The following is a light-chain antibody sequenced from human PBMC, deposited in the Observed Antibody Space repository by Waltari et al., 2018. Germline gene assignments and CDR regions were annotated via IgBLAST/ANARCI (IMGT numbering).Light chain of an antibody. CDR1: QSLLDSDGYTH. V-gene: IGKV2-28*01. CDR3: MQTLQTPYS. J-gene: IGKJ2*03. Sequence: DKVMTQTTLSLPVTPGEQASISCRSSQSLLDSDGYTHLHWYLKKPGQSPQLLIYLGSNRASGVPDRFSGSGSGTDFTLKISSVEADDVGVYYCMQTLQTPYSFGQGTKVEIQ. CDR2: LGS.